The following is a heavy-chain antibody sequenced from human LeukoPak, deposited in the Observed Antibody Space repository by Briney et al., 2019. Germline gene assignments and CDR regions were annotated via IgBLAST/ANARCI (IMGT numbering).Heavy chain of an antibody. CDR3: TTDRRQWLFST. CDR2: IKSKTDGGTT. Sequence: PGGSLRLSCAASGFTFSSYAMSWVRQAPGKGLEWVGRIKSKTDGGTTDYAAPVKGRFTISRDDSKSTLYLQMNSLKTEDTAVYYCTTDRRQWLFSTWGQGTLVTVSS. V-gene: IGHV3-15*01. J-gene: IGHJ5*02. CDR1: GFTFSSYA. D-gene: IGHD6-19*01.